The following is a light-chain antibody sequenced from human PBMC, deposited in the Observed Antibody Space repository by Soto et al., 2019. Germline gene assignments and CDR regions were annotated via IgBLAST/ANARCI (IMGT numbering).Light chain of an antibody. J-gene: IGKJ1*01. V-gene: IGKV1-5*01. CDR1: QSISSW. Sequence: IQLTQSPSTLSSSVGDRVTITWRASQSISSWLAWYQQKPGKAPKLLSYDASSLESGVPSRFRGSGSGTEFTLTISSLQPDDFETYYCQQYNSYSLTFGQGTKVDIK. CDR3: QQYNSYSLT. CDR2: DAS.